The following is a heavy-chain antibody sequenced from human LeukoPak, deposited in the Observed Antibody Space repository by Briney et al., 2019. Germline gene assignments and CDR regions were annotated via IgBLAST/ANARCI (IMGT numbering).Heavy chain of an antibody. CDR3: AREGHYYASGSGAFDI. Sequence: SETLSLTCAVSGGSISSHFWSWIRQPPGKGLEWIGSFYYSGSTNYNPSLKSRVTISVDTSKNQFSLKLSSVTAADTAVYYCAREGHYYASGSGAFDIWGQGTMITVSS. V-gene: IGHV4-59*11. CDR2: FYYSGST. CDR1: GGSISSHF. D-gene: IGHD3-10*01. J-gene: IGHJ3*02.